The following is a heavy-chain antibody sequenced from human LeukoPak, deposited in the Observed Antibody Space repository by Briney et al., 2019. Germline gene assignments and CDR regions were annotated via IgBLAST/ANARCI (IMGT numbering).Heavy chain of an antibody. CDR2: IDWDDDK. CDR3: ARIRSGSYYFDY. CDR1: GFSLSTSGMC. V-gene: IGHV2-70*11. D-gene: IGHD1-26*01. Sequence: ESGPALVKPTQTLTLTCTFSGFSLSTSGMCVSWIRQPPGKALEWLARIDWDDDKYYSTSLKTRLTISKDTSKNQVVLTMTNMDPVDTATYYCARIRSGSYYFDYWGQGTLVTVSS. J-gene: IGHJ4*02.